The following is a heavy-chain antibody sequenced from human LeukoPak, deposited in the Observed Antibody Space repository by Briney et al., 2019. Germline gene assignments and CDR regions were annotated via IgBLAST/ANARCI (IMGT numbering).Heavy chain of an antibody. J-gene: IGHJ4*02. CDR3: TRLVAGEY. CDR1: GFTFSGSA. V-gene: IGHV3-73*01. CDR2: IRSKANSYAT. D-gene: IGHD6-19*01. Sequence: AGGSLRLSCAAPGFTFSGSAMHWVRQASGKGLGWVGRIRSKANSYATAYAASVKGRFTISRDDSKNTAYLQMNSLKTEDTAVYYCTRLVAGEYWGQGTLVTVSS.